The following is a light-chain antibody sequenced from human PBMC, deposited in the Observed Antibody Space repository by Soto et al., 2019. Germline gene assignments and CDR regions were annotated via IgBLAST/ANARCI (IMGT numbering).Light chain of an antibody. Sequence: VMTQSPATLSVSPGERATLSCRASQSVVSSLAWYQQKPGQAPRLLIYGASTRATGIPARFSGSGSGTEFTLTISSLQSEDFAVYYCQQYNNWPPTFGQGTKVEIK. J-gene: IGKJ1*01. CDR3: QQYNNWPPT. CDR2: GAS. V-gene: IGKV3-15*01. CDR1: QSVVSS.